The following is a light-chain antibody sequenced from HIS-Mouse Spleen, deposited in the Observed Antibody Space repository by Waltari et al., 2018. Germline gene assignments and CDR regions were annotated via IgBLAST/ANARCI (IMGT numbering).Light chain of an antibody. Sequence: YELTHPPSVSVSPGQTARITFSGDALPKTYAYWYQQKAGQAPVLVIYEDSKRPYGIPERFSGSSSGTMATLTISGAQVEDEADYYCYSTDSSGNHRVFGGGTKLTVL. CDR2: EDS. CDR1: ALPKTY. J-gene: IGLJ2*01. V-gene: IGLV3-10*01. CDR3: YSTDSSGNHRV.